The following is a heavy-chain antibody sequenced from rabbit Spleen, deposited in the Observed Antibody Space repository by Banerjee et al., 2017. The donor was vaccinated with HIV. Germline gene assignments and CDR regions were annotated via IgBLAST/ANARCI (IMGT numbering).Heavy chain of an antibody. Sequence: QSLEESGGDLVKPGASLTLTCTASGFSFSTSYWICWVRQAPGKGLEWIACIYAGSSGSTYYASWAKGRFTISKTSSTTVTLQMTSLTVADTATYFCARDAGSGDYIDVYFDLWGPGTLVTVS. J-gene: IGHJ4*01. V-gene: IGHV1S40*01. CDR3: ARDAGSGDYIDVYFDL. CDR1: GFSFSTSYW. D-gene: IGHD8-1*01. CDR2: IYAGSSGST.